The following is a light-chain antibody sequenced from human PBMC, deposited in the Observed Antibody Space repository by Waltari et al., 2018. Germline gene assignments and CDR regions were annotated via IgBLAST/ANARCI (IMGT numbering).Light chain of an antibody. CDR1: QGISNS. CDR3: QQYYSTPLT. V-gene: IGKV1-NL1*01. CDR2: AAS. J-gene: IGKJ4*01. Sequence: DTQMTQPPPSPSASVGDTVTNTCRASQGISNSLAWYQQKPGKAPEHLFYAASRLESGVASRFSGSGSETDYTLTISSLQPEDFATYYCQQYYSTPLTFGGGTKVEIK.